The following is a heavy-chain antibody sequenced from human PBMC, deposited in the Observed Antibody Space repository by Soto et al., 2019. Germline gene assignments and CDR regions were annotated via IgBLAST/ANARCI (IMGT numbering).Heavy chain of an antibody. CDR2: IKQDGTEK. CDR3: ARDQVVTGTTGDFDY. CDR1: GFTFRGHW. J-gene: IGHJ4*02. D-gene: IGHD1-7*01. V-gene: IGHV3-7*05. Sequence: EVQLVESGGGLVQPGGSLRLSCAASGFTFRGHWMTWVRQAPGKGLEWVANIKQDGTEKYYVGSVRGRFTISRDNAKNSVYLQMDSLRAEDSAVYYCARDQVVTGTTGDFDYWVQGTLVIVSS.